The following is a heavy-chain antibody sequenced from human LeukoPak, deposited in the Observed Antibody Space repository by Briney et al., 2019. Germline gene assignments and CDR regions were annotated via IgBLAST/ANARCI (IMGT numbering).Heavy chain of an antibody. Sequence: SETLSLTCAVYGGSFSGYYWSWIRQPPGKGLEWIGEINHSGSTNYNPSLKSRVTISVDTSKNQFSLKLSSMTAADTAVYYCARGRGYSSSWYISHSWFDPWGQGTLVTVSS. CDR2: INHSGST. V-gene: IGHV4-34*01. J-gene: IGHJ5*02. CDR1: GGSFSGYY. CDR3: ARGRGYSSSWYISHSWFDP. D-gene: IGHD6-13*01.